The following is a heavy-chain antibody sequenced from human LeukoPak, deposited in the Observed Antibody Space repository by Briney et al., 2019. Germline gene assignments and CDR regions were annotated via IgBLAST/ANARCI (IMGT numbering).Heavy chain of an antibody. CDR2: INPNSGGT. CDR3: ARQSGCSGGSCSYNWFDP. V-gene: IGHV1-2*06. D-gene: IGHD2-15*01. J-gene: IGHJ5*02. Sequence: ASVKVSCKASGYTFTGYYMHWVRQAPGQGLEWMGRINPNSGGTNYAQKFQGGVTMTRDTSILTAYMELSTLRSDDTAVYYCARQSGCSGGSCSYNWFDPWGQGTLVTVSS. CDR1: GYTFTGYY.